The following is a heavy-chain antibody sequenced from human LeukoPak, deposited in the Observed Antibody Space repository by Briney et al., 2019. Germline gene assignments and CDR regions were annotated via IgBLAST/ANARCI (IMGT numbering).Heavy chain of an antibody. CDR1: GFTVSSNY. Sequence: RGSLRLSCAASGFTVSSNYMTWVRQAPGQGLEWVSVTCAGSTYYADSVKGRFTISRYKSKNTRYLQMNSLRAEDTAVYYCARGIEVGSAYIDVWGKGTTVTISS. CDR2: TCAGST. CDR3: ARGIEVGSAYIDV. J-gene: IGHJ6*03. V-gene: IGHV3-66*01. D-gene: IGHD3-22*01.